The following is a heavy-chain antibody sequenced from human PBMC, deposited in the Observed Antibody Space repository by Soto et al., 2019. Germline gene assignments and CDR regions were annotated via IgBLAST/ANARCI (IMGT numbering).Heavy chain of an antibody. CDR3: ATYPRGRGYYYGMDV. J-gene: IGHJ6*02. Sequence: SVKVSCKASGGTFSSYAISWVRQAPGQGLEWMGGTIPIFGTANYAQKFQGRVTITADESTSTAFMELSSLRSDDTAVYYCATYPRGRGYYYGMDVWGQGTTVTVSS. D-gene: IGHD1-26*01. CDR2: TIPIFGTA. V-gene: IGHV1-69*13. CDR1: GGTFSSYA.